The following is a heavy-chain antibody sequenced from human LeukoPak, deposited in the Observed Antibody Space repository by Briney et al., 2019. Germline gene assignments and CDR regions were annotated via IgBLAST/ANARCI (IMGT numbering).Heavy chain of an antibody. D-gene: IGHD6-13*01. CDR1: GFTFSTYW. V-gene: IGHV3-7*01. Sequence: GGSLRLSCAASGFTFSTYWMSWVRQPPGKGLEWVANIKHDGSEKYYVDSVKGRFTISRDNAMNSLYLQMKSLRAEDTAVYYCARVGTAEGTLEDYWGQGTLVTVSS. J-gene: IGHJ4*02. CDR3: ARVGTAEGTLEDY. CDR2: IKHDGSEK.